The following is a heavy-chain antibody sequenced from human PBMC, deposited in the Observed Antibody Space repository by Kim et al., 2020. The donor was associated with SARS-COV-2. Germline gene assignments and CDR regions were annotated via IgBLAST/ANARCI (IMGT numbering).Heavy chain of an antibody. CDR3: ARLYSYGLFDY. Sequence: KYYADSVKGQFTISRDNSKNTLYLQMNSLRAEVTAVYYCARLYSYGLFDYWGQGTLVTVSS. D-gene: IGHD5-18*01. V-gene: IGHV3-33*01. J-gene: IGHJ4*02. CDR2: K.